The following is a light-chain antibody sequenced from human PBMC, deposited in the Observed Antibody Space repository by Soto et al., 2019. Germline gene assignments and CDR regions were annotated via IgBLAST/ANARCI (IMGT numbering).Light chain of an antibody. CDR1: QGVSSTY. V-gene: IGKV3-15*01. Sequence: EIVLTQSPGTLSLSPGERATLSCRASQGVSSTYLAWYQQKPGQAPRLLIYGASTRATGVPARFSGSGSGTDFTLTISGLQSEDSAVYYCHRYNNWPHTFGQGTKVDIK. J-gene: IGKJ2*01. CDR2: GAS. CDR3: HRYNNWPHT.